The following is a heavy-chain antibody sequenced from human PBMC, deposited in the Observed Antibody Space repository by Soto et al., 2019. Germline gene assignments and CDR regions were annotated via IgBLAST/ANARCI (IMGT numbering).Heavy chain of an antibody. CDR1: GYTFTSYG. D-gene: IGHD6-19*01. V-gene: IGHV1-18*01. Sequence: QVQLVQSGAEVKKPGASVKVSCKASGYTFTSYGISWVRQAPGQGLEWMGWISAYNGNTNYAQKLQGRVTMTTDTSTSTADMERRSLRSDDTAVYYCARVVWLVGGWGDVDYWGQGTLVTVSS. J-gene: IGHJ4*02. CDR3: ARVVWLVGGWGDVDY. CDR2: ISAYNGNT.